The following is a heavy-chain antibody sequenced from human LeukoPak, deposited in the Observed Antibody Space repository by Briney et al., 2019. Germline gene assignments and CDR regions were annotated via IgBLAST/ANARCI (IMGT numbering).Heavy chain of an antibody. D-gene: IGHD3-16*02. V-gene: IGHV3-23*01. CDR1: GFPFSSYA. J-gene: IGHJ4*02. Sequence: GGSLRLPGPASGFPFSSYAMAGVRQAPGKGLDWVSAIIVSGGSTYNADSVKGRFTISRDNCKNTLYLPMNSLRAEDTAVYYCAKVSVITFGGVIVTRPYYFDYWGQGTLVTVSS. CDR3: AKVSVITFGGVIVTRPYYFDY. CDR2: IIVSGGST.